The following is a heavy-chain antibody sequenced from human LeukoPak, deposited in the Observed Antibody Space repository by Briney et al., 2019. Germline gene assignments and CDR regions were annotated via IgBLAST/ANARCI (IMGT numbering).Heavy chain of an antibody. CDR2: ISYDGSNK. J-gene: IGHJ3*02. Sequence: PGGSLRLSCAASGFTFSSYAMHWVRQAPGKGLEWVAVISYDGSNKYYADSVKGRFTISRDNSKNTLYLQMNSLRAEDTAVYYCARDVRRSSWPNAFDIWGQGTMVTVSS. CDR1: GFTFSSYA. CDR3: ARDVRRSSWPNAFDI. D-gene: IGHD6-13*01. V-gene: IGHV3-30-3*01.